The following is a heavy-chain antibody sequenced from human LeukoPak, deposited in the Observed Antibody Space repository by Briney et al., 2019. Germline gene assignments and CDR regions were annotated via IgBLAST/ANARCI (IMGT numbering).Heavy chain of an antibody. D-gene: IGHD2-2*01. V-gene: IGHV4-34*01. CDR2: INHSGST. CDR3: AREGLREYCSSTSCPDAFDI. J-gene: IGHJ3*02. Sequence: PSETLSLTCAVYGGSFSGYYWNWIRQPPGKGLEWIGEINHSGSTNYNPSLKSRVTISVDTSKNQFSLKLSSVTAADTAVYYCAREGLREYCSSTSCPDAFDIWGQGTMVTVSS. CDR1: GGSFSGYY.